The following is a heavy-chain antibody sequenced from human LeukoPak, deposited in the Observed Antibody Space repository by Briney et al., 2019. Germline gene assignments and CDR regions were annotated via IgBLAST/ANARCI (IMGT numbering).Heavy chain of an antibody. D-gene: IGHD6-19*01. J-gene: IGHJ4*02. V-gene: IGHV3-7*01. CDR3: GRFGYVAGVDL. CDR2: INPGGTET. CDR1: GFSLSNYW. Sequence: GGALSLSRAASGFSLSNYWLPWVRPAPASGLAWVANINPGGTETYYVEPVKGRFTISRDNAKNLVYLQMNSLRAEDSAVYHCGRFGYVAGVDLWGQGTMVTVSS.